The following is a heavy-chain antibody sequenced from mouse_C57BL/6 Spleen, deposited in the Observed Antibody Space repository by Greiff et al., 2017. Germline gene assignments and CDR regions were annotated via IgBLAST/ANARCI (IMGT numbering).Heavy chain of an antibody. D-gene: IGHD2-1*01. CDR3: ARGQIYYGNYEAWFAY. CDR2: ISSGSSTI. J-gene: IGHJ3*01. CDR1: GFTFSDYG. Sequence: EVQLVESGGGLVKPGGSLKLSCAASGFTFSDYGMHWVRQAPEKGLEWVAYISSGSSTIYYADTVKGRFTISRDNAKNTLFLQMTSLRSEDTAMYYCARGQIYYGNYEAWFAYWGQGTLVTVSA. V-gene: IGHV5-17*01.